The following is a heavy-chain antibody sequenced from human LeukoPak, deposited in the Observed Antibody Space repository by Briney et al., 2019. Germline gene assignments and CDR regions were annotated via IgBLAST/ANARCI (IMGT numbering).Heavy chain of an antibody. CDR1: GGSISGSRYY. CDR3: AREPDA. J-gene: IGHJ5*02. V-gene: IGHV4-39*07. CDR2: VNDGGSA. Sequence: SQTLSLTCSVSGGSISGSRYYWGWIRQPPAKGLEWVATVNDGGSALYNPSLRSRTTISVDTSKNQLSLRLTSVTAADTAVYYCAREPDAWGQGTLVTVSS.